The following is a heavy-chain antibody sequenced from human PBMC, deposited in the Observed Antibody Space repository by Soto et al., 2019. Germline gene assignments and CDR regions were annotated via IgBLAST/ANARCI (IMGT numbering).Heavy chain of an antibody. J-gene: IGHJ6*02. CDR3: ARGSPGRRLFVRSYYYGMDV. CDR2: INAGNGNT. Sequence: ASVKVSCKASGYTFTSYAMHWVRQAPGQRLEWMGWINAGNGNTKYSQKFQGRVTITRDTSASTAYMELSSLRSEDTAVYYCARGSPGRRLFVRSYYYGMDVWGQGTTVTVSS. D-gene: IGHD3-10*02. CDR1: GYTFTSYA. V-gene: IGHV1-3*01.